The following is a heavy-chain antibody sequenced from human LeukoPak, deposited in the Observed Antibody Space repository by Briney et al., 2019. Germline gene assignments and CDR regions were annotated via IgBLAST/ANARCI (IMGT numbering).Heavy chain of an antibody. Sequence: KPGGSLRLSCAASGFTFSSYSMNWVRQAPGKGLEWVSSISSNSSYIYYADSVKGRFTISRDNAKNSLYLQMNSLRAEDTAVYYCAREWELQPDYWGQGTLVTVSS. J-gene: IGHJ4*02. V-gene: IGHV3-21*01. CDR1: GFTFSSYS. CDR2: ISSNSSYI. D-gene: IGHD1-26*01. CDR3: AREWELQPDY.